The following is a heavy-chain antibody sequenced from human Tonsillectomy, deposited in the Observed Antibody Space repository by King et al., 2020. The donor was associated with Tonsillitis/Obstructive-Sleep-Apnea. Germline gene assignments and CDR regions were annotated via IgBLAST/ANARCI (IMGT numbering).Heavy chain of an antibody. J-gene: IGHJ6*02. CDR3: ARLPSSAEYYYYYYGMDV. CDR2: INHSGST. V-gene: IGHV4-34*01. CDR1: GGSFSGYY. Sequence: HVQLQQWGAGLLKPSETLSLTCAVYGGSFSGYYWSWIRQPPGKGLEWIGEINHSGSTNYNPSLKSRVTISVDTSKNQFSLKLSSGTAADTAVYYCARLPSSAEYYYYYYGMDVWGQGTTVTVSS. D-gene: IGHD3-22*01.